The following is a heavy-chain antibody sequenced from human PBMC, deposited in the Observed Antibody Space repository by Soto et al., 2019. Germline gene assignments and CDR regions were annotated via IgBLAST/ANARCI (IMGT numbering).Heavy chain of an antibody. V-gene: IGHV3-7*05. CDR2: IKQDGSEK. D-gene: IGHD5-12*01. CDR1: GFTFSSYW. Sequence: EVQLVESGGGLVQPGGSLRLSCAASGFTFSSYWMSWVRQAPGKGLEWVANIKQDGSEKYYVESVKGRFSISRDNAKNSLYLQMNSLRAEDTAVYYCARDDGWLPLPYYFDYWGQGTLVTVSS. CDR3: ARDDGWLPLPYYFDY. J-gene: IGHJ4*02.